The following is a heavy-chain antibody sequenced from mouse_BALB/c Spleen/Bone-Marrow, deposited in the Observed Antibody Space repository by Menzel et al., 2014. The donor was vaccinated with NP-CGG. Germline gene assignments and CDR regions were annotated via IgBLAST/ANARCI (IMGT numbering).Heavy chain of an antibody. CDR3: ARHAYYDQTEVSFVY. CDR2: ISGGGSYT. Sequence: VQRVESGGGLVKSGGSLKLSCAASGFTFSNYGMSWVRQTPEKRLEWVATISGGGSYTFYSDSVKGRFTISRDNAKNNLYLQLSSLRSEDTALYYCARHAYYDQTEVSFVYWGQGTLVTVSA. CDR1: GFTFSNYG. J-gene: IGHJ3*01. D-gene: IGHD2-4*01. V-gene: IGHV5-9-2*01.